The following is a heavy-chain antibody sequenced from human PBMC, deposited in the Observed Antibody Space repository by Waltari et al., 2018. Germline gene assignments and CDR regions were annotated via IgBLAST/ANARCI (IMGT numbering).Heavy chain of an antibody. CDR3: ASIIAARDY. CDR2: IYYSGST. V-gene: IGHV4-39*07. J-gene: IGHJ4*02. D-gene: IGHD6-6*01. CDR1: GGSISSSSYY. Sequence: QLQLQESGPGLVKPSETLSLTCTVSGGSISSSSYYWGWIRQPPGKGLEGFGSIYYSGSTYYNPSLKTRVTMSVDTSKNQFSLKLSSVTAADTAVYYCASIIAARDYWGQGTLVTVSS.